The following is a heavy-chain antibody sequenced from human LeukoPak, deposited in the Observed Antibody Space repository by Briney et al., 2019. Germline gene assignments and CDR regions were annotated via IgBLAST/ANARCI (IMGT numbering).Heavy chain of an antibody. CDR3: ARGYSGSYGRFDY. CDR1: GGSISSGGYY. V-gene: IGHV4-61*08. D-gene: IGHD1-26*01. J-gene: IGHJ4*02. CDR2: IYYSGST. Sequence: SETLSLTCTVSGGSISSGGYYWSWIRQHPGKGLEWIGYIYYSGSTNYNPSLKSRVTFSLDTSKKQFSLKLSSVTAADTAVYYCARGYSGSYGRFDYWGQGTLVTVSS.